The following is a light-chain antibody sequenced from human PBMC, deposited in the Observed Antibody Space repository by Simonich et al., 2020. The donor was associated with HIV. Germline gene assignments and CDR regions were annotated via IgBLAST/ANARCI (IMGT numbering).Light chain of an antibody. CDR3: QQYNNWPPYT. Sequence: EIVMTQSPATLSVFPGEISILSCRASQIVSSNLAWYQQKPGQAPRLLIYGASTSATGIPARFSGSGSGTEFTLTISSMQSEDFAVYYCQQYNNWPPYTFGQGTKLEIK. CDR1: QIVSSN. J-gene: IGKJ2*01. CDR2: GAS. V-gene: IGKV3-15*01.